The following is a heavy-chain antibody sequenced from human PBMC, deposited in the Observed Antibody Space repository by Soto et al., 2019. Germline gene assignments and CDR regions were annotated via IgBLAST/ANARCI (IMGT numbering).Heavy chain of an antibody. CDR1: GFTFSDYY. J-gene: IGHJ6*02. Sequence: QVQLVESGGGLVKPGGSLRLSCAASGFTFSDYYMSWIRQAPGKGLEWVSYISSSSSYTNYADSVKGRFTISRDNAKNSLYLQMNSLRAKATAVYYCARGYSSRLYYYGMDVWGQGTTVTVSS. CDR2: ISSSSSYT. CDR3: ARGYSSRLYYYGMDV. D-gene: IGHD6-13*01. V-gene: IGHV3-11*05.